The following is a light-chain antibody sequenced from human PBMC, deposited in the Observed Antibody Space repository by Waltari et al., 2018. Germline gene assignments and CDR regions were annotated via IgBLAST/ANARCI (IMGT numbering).Light chain of an antibody. Sequence: QSALTPPASVSGSPGQSITIPCTGTSSDVGRSYLVPWYQHHPGKAPKLIIYEVTKRPSGVSNRFFGSKSGNTASLTISGLQAEDETDYYCCSFVGSRTSLYVFGTGTKVSVL. CDR3: CSFVGSRTSLYV. J-gene: IGLJ1*01. V-gene: IGLV2-23*02. CDR1: SSDVGRSYL. CDR2: EVT.